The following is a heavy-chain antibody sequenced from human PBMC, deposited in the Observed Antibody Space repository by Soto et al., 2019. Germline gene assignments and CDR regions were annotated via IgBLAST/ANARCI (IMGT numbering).Heavy chain of an antibody. CDR1: GFTFSSYG. D-gene: IGHD3-3*01. Sequence: GGSLRLSCAASGFTFSSYGMHWVRQAPGKGLEWVAAISYDGSNKYYADSVKGRFTISRDNSKNTLYLQMNSLRAEDTAVYYCAKDQVGVVIIWDNWFDPWGQGTLVTVSA. J-gene: IGHJ5*02. CDR2: ISYDGSNK. V-gene: IGHV3-30*18. CDR3: AKDQVGVVIIWDNWFDP.